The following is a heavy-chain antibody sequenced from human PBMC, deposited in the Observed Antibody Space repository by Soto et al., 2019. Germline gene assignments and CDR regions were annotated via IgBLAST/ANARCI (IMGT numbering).Heavy chain of an antibody. D-gene: IGHD3-9*01. CDR1: GGSIRDYF. CDR2: ISSSGTI. J-gene: IGHJ6*02. V-gene: IGHV4-59*01. Sequence: SETLSLTCSVSGGSIRDYFWTWVRQPPGKGLEWIGYISSSGTINYNSSLKGRVTISLDKSRNQFPLKLSSVTTADTAVYFCARDRKLVIPGNYYYYGMDVWGQGTTVTVSS. CDR3: ARDRKLVIPGNYYYYGMDV.